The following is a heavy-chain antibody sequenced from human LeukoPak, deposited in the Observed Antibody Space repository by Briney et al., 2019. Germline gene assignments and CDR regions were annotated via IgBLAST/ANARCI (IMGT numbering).Heavy chain of an antibody. CDR2: IIPIFGIA. V-gene: IGHV1-69*04. J-gene: IGHJ4*02. CDR1: GGTFSSYA. Sequence: ASVKVSCKASGGTFSSYAISWVRQAPGQGLEWMGRIIPIFGIANYAKKFQGRVTITADKSTSTAYMELSSLRSEDTAVYYCARSYGDYGSFDYWGQGTLVTVSS. CDR3: ARSYGDYGSFDY. D-gene: IGHD4-17*01.